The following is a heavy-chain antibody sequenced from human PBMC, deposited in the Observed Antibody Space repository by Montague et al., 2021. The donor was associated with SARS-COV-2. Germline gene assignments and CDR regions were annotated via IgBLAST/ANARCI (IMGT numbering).Heavy chain of an antibody. CDR2: IYYSGST. D-gene: IGHD3-22*01. J-gene: IGHJ4*02. Sequence: SETLSLTCTVYGGSISSSSYYWGWIRQPPGKGLEWIGSIYYSGSTYYNPSLKSRVTISVDTSKNQFSLKLSSVTAADTAVYYCASLTVDYYDSSGYYYNDYWGQGTLVTVSS. CDR3: ASLTVDYYDSSGYYYNDY. V-gene: IGHV4-39*01. CDR1: GGSISSSSYY.